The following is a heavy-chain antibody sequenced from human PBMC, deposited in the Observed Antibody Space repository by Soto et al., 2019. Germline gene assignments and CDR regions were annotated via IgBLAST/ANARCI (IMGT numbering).Heavy chain of an antibody. V-gene: IGHV3-30*03. D-gene: IGHD6-19*01. CDR2: ISYDGSNK. J-gene: IGHJ4*02. CDR1: GFTFNTYG. Sequence: GSLRLSCAASGFTFNTYGMHWVRQAPGKGLEWVAVISYDGSNKFHADSVKGRFTISRDNSRNTLYLQIDSLRAEDTAVYYCARPGPYSSGSFDYWGQGTLVTVSS. CDR3: ARPGPYSSGSFDY.